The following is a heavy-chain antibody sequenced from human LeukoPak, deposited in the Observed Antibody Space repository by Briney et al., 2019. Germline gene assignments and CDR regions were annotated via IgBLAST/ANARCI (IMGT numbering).Heavy chain of an antibody. J-gene: IGHJ4*02. V-gene: IGHV3-23*01. CDR1: GFTFSSYA. D-gene: IGHD2-21*01. Sequence: GGSLRLSCAASGFTFSSYAMSWVRQAPGKGRGWVSAISGGSGSTYYADSVKGRFTISRDNSKSTVYLQMNSLRAEDTAVYYCARNIPVTRWGYWGQGTLVTVSS. CDR3: ARNIPVTRWGY. CDR2: ISGGSGST.